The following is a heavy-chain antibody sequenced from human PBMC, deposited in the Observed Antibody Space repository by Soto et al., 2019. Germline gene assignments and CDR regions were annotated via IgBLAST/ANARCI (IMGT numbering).Heavy chain of an antibody. D-gene: IGHD6-6*01. V-gene: IGHV3-30*03. CDR2: ITYDGFTQ. J-gene: IGHJ4*02. CDR1: GFTFSNDA. Sequence: GGSLRLSCAASGFTFSNDAMHWVRQAPGKGLEWVAVITYDGFTQNYADSVRGRFTVSRDNSKSTLSLQMNSLRPDDTAVYYCGRGPFSSSYIDYWGQGTLVTVSS. CDR3: GRGPFSSSYIDY.